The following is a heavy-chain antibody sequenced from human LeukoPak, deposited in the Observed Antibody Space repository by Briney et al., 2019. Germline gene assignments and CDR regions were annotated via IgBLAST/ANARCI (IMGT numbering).Heavy chain of an antibody. J-gene: IGHJ3*02. CDR2: IYYRGST. V-gene: IGHV4-59*01. Sequence: SETLSLTCTVSGGSISSYYGRWIRQPPGKGLEWIGYIYYRGSTNYNPSLKSRVTISVDTSKNQFSLKLSSVTAADTAVYYCTTVTPFGAFDIWGQGTMVTVSS. CDR1: GGSISSYY. D-gene: IGHD1-14*01. CDR3: TTVTPFGAFDI.